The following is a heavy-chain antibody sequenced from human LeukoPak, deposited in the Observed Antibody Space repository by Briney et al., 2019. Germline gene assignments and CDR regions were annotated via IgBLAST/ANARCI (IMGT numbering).Heavy chain of an antibody. D-gene: IGHD5-12*01. J-gene: IGHJ6*02. CDR1: GGSFSGYY. CDR3: ARGVWLRMGYYYGMDV. CDR2: INHSGST. V-gene: IGHV4-34*01. Sequence: SETLSLTCAVYGGSFSGYYWSWIRQPPGKGLEWIGEINHSGSTNYNPSLKSRVTISVDTSKNQFSLKLSSVTAADTAVYYCARGVWLRMGYYYGMDVWAQGTTVTVSS.